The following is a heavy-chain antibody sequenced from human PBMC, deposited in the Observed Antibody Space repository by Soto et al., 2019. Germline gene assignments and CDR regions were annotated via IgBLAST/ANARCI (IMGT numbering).Heavy chain of an antibody. J-gene: IGHJ5*02. CDR1: GFTFKNFA. V-gene: IGHV3-23*01. CDR2: IGGSGSSA. CDR3: AKDAVAYNGEWDWFDL. Sequence: EVQLLESGGGLVQPGGSLRLSCVASGFTFKNFAVSLVRQAPGKGMEWVSAIGGSGSSANYADSVKGRFTVSRDDSKSTLYLQMSGLRVDDTALYYCAKDAVAYNGEWDWFDLWGQGTLVTVSS. D-gene: IGHD3-10*01.